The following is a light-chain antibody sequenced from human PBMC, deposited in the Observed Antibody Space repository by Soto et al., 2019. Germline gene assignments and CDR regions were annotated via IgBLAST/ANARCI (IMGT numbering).Light chain of an antibody. Sequence: EIVLTQSPATLSLSPGERATLSCRASQSVSSYLSWYQQKPGQAPRLLIYDASTRATGIPARFSGSGSGTGFTLTISSLEPEDFAVYYCQQHSNWPLTFGGGTKVDI. CDR2: DAS. CDR3: QQHSNWPLT. J-gene: IGKJ4*01. V-gene: IGKV3-11*01. CDR1: QSVSSY.